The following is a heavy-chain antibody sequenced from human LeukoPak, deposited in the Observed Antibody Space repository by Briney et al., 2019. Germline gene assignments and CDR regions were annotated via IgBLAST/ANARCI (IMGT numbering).Heavy chain of an antibody. Sequence: GGSLRLSCAASGFTFSTYGMTWVRQAPGKGLEWLSYISGNGGVIQYADSVKGRFTISRDNAKNLLYLQMDSLRVEDTAIYYCARDPRTVRIWGQGTLVTVSS. CDR3: ARDPRTVRI. V-gene: IGHV3-48*04. CDR2: ISGNGGVI. D-gene: IGHD1-1*01. J-gene: IGHJ4*02. CDR1: GFTFSTYG.